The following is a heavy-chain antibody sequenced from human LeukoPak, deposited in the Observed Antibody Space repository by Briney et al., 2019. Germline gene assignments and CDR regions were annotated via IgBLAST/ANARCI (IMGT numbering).Heavy chain of an antibody. Sequence: SVRVSXKASGGTFSSYAISWVRQAPGQGLEWMGGIIPIFGTANYAQKFQGRVTITADESTSTAYMELSSLRSEDTAVYYCARGAYGDYLFDYWGQGTLVTVSS. CDR3: ARGAYGDYLFDY. D-gene: IGHD4-17*01. CDR2: IIPIFGTA. CDR1: GGTFSSYA. J-gene: IGHJ4*02. V-gene: IGHV1-69*01.